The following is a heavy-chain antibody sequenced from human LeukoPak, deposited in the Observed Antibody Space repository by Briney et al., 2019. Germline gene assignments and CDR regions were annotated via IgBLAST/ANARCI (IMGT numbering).Heavy chain of an antibody. CDR3: ARDLGDSRYYYMDV. D-gene: IGHD4-17*01. J-gene: IGHJ6*03. CDR2: IKQDGSEK. V-gene: IGHV3-7*01. CDR1: GFTFSSYW. Sequence: GGSLRLSCAASGFTFSSYWMSRVRQAPGKGLEWVANIKQDGSEKYYVDSVKGRFTISRDNAKNSLYLQMNSLRAEDTAVYYCARDLGDSRYYYMDVWGKGTTVTVSS.